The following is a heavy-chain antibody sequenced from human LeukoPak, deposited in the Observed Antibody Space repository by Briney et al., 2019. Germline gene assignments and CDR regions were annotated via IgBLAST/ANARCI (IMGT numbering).Heavy chain of an antibody. Sequence: SETLSLTCTVSGGSISSSFYYWGWIRQPPGKGLEWIGSIYYTGSTYYNPSLKSRVTISVDTSKNQFSLKLRSVTAADTAVFYCAGLHYHDGSSPMYYFDYWGQGTLVTVSS. J-gene: IGHJ4*02. CDR3: AGLHYHDGSSPMYYFDY. V-gene: IGHV4-39*01. CDR2: IYYTGST. CDR1: GGSISSSFYY. D-gene: IGHD2-2*01.